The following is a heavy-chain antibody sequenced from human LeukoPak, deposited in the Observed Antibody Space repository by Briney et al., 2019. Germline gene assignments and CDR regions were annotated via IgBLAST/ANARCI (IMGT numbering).Heavy chain of an antibody. CDR1: GFTFSSYA. V-gene: IGHV3-23*01. D-gene: IGHD3-10*01. CDR2: ISGSGGST. CDR3: AKVSSPLWFGESYFDY. Sequence: PGGSLRLSCAASGFTFSSYAMSWVRQAPGKGLEWVSAISGSGGSTYYADSVKGRFTISRDNSKNTLYLQMNSLRAEDTAVYYCAKVSSPLWFGESYFDYWGQGTLVTVSS. J-gene: IGHJ4*02.